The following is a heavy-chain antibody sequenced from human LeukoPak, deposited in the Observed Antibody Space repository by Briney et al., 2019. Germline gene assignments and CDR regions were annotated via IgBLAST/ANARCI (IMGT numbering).Heavy chain of an antibody. Sequence: SETLSLTCAVYGGSFSGYYWSWIRQPPGKGLEWIGEINHSGSTNYNPSLKSRVTISVDTSKNQFSLKLSPVTAADTAVYYCARERYNCTNGVCYSPIDYWGQGTLVTVSS. CDR2: INHSGST. CDR1: GGSFSGYY. CDR3: ARERYNCTNGVCYSPIDY. V-gene: IGHV4-34*01. J-gene: IGHJ4*02. D-gene: IGHD2-8*01.